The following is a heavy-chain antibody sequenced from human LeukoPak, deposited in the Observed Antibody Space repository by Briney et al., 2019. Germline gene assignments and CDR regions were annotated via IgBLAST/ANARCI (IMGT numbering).Heavy chain of an antibody. CDR3: ARRYTNSWYDTDY. V-gene: IGHV1-2*02. CDR1: GYTFNGYY. Sequence: ASVKVSCKASGYTFNGYYIHWVRQPPGQGLEWMGWINPNSGGTHYAQKFQGTVTMTRDTSISTAYMELSRLRSDDTAIYYCARRYTNSWYDTDYWGQGTLVTVSS. CDR2: INPNSGGT. D-gene: IGHD6-13*01. J-gene: IGHJ4*02.